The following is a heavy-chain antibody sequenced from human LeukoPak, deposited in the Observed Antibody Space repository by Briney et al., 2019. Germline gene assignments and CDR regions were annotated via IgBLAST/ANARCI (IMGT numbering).Heavy chain of an antibody. CDR1: GFTFSSYS. CDR2: ISSSSSYI. V-gene: IGHV3-21*01. D-gene: IGHD5-24*01. CDR3: AREERDGYNYYWYFDL. J-gene: IGHJ2*01. Sequence: GGSLRLSCAASGFTFSSYSMNWVRQAPGKGLEWVSSISSSSSYIYYADSVKGRFTISRDDAKNSLYLQMNSLRAEDTAVYYCAREERDGYNYYWYFDLWGRGTLVTVSS.